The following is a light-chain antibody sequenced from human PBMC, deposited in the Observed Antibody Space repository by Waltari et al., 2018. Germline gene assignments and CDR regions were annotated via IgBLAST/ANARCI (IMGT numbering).Light chain of an antibody. Sequence: DIVMTQSPDSLAVSLGERATINCKSSQSIFYSSNNKNYLPWSQQKPGQSPKLLISWASTRESACPDRFSGSGSVTDFTLTISSLQAEDVAVYYCQQYYAPLRTFGQGTKVEVK. CDR2: WAS. CDR1: QSIFYSSNNKNY. J-gene: IGKJ1*01. CDR3: QQYYAPLRT. V-gene: IGKV4-1*01.